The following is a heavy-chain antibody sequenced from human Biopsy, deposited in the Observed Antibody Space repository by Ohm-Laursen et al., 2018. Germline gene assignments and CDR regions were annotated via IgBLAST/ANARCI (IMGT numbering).Heavy chain of an antibody. CDR3: VRDGNNRLDQ. J-gene: IGHJ4*02. D-gene: IGHD1-14*01. CDR1: GFTFSNYW. Sequence: SLRLSCAASGFTFSNYWMHWVRQPPGEGLVWVSRIKSDGTTMYADFVRGRFTLSRDNEKNTLDLQMNGLTVEDTAVYYCVRDGNNRLDQWGQGTLVTVSS. V-gene: IGHV3-74*03. CDR2: IKSDGTT.